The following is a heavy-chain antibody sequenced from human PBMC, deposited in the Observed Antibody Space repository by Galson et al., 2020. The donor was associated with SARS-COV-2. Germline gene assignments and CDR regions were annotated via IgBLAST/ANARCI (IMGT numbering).Heavy chain of an antibody. J-gene: IGHJ4*02. CDR2: ISYDGNNK. Sequence: GGSLRLSCEASGFTFKNYAIHWVRQAPGQGLEWVAVISYDGNNKYYADSVKGRFTISRDNSKNTLYLEMNSLRAEDTAAYYCARDDLPWYDSRGYFDYWGQGTLVTVSS. V-gene: IGHV3-30-3*01. D-gene: IGHD3-22*01. CDR1: GFTFKNYA. CDR3: ARDDLPWYDSRGYFDY.